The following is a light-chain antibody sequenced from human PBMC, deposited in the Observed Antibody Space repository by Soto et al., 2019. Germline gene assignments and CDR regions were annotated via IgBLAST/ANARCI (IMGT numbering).Light chain of an antibody. V-gene: IGLV2-14*01. CDR3: SSYTTGTTLIV. CDR2: EVN. J-gene: IGLJ2*01. Sequence: QTVVTQPASVSGSPGQSITISCTGTSSDIGGYNYVSWYQQHPGKAPKLMIYEVNNRPSGVSSRFSGSKSGNTASLTISGLQAEDEADYYCSSYTTGTTLIVFGGGTKVTVL. CDR1: SSDIGGYNY.